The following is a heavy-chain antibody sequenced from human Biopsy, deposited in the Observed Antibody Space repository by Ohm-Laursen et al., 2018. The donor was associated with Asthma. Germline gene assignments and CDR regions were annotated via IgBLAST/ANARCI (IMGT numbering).Heavy chain of an antibody. V-gene: IGHV1-3*04. D-gene: IGHD3-9*01. CDR3: ARTYYDFLTGQVKDVFGV. CDR2: VNTGNGDT. Sequence: ASVKVACNASGYNFISFAIHWVRQAPGQRLEWMGWVNTGNGDTKYSQKFQGRVTINRDTSASTAYMELRSLRSEDTATYYCARTYYDFLTGQVKDVFGVWGQGTMVTVSS. J-gene: IGHJ3*01. CDR1: GYNFISFA.